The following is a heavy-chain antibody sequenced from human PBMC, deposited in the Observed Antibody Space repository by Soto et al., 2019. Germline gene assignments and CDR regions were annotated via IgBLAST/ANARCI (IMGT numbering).Heavy chain of an antibody. D-gene: IGHD6-19*01. CDR1: GGSISSYY. V-gene: IGHV4-59*01. J-gene: IGHJ4*02. CDR3: ARGRSSGWEGTKDYFDY. CDR2: IYYSGST. Sequence: SETLSLTCVVSGGSISSYYWSWIRQPPGKGLEWIGYIYYSGSTNYNPSLKSRVTISVDTSKNQFSLKLSSVTAADTAVYYCARGRSSGWEGTKDYFDYWGQGTLVTVSS.